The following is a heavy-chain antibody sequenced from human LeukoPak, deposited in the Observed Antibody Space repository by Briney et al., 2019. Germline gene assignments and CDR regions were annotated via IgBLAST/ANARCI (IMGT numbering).Heavy chain of an antibody. CDR2: MNPNSGNT. CDR3: ARALWFGEFVFDY. CDR1: GYTFTSYD. V-gene: IGHV1-8*03. D-gene: IGHD3-10*01. J-gene: IGHJ4*02. Sequence: ASVKVSCKASGYTFTSYDINWVRQATGQGLEWMGWMNPNSGNTGYAQKFQGRVTITRNISISTAYMELSSLRSEDTAVYYCARALWFGEFVFDYWGQGTLVTVSS.